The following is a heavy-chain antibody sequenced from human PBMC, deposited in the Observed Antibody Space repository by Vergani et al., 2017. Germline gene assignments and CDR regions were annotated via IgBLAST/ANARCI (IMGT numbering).Heavy chain of an antibody. J-gene: IGHJ6*02. D-gene: IGHD3-10*01. CDR2: INPNSGGT. CDR1: GYTFTGYY. V-gene: IGHV1-2*02. CDR3: ARNLPYGSGSYWHYYYGMDV. Sequence: QVQLVQSGAEVKKPGASVKVSCKASGYTFTGYYMHWVRQAPGQGLEWMGWINPNSGGTNYAQKFQGRVTMTRDTSISTAYMELSRLRSDDTAVYYCARNLPYGSGSYWHYYYGMDVWGQGTTVTVSS.